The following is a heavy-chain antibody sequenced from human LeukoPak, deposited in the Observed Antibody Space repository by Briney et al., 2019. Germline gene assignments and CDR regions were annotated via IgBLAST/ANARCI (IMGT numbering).Heavy chain of an antibody. J-gene: IGHJ4*02. CDR1: GGSISSYY. Sequence: TPSETLSLTCTVSGGSISSYYWSWIRQPPGKGLEWIGYIYYSGSTNYNPSLKSRVTISVDTSKNQFSLKLSSVTAADTAVYYCASYYYGSGSTRAFWYWGQGTLVTVSS. V-gene: IGHV4-59*01. D-gene: IGHD3-10*01. CDR2: IYYSGST. CDR3: ASYYYGSGSTRAFWY.